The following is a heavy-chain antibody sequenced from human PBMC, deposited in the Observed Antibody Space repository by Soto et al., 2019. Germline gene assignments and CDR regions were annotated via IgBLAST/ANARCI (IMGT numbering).Heavy chain of an antibody. CDR2: ISYDGSNK. Sequence: GGSLRLSCAASGFTFSSYGMHWVRQAPGKGLEWVAVISYDGSNKYYADSVKGRFTISRDNSKNTLYLQMNSLRAEDTAVYYCAKAAPTYYYYYYGMDVWGRGTTVTVSS. V-gene: IGHV3-30*18. J-gene: IGHJ6*02. CDR1: GFTFSSYG. CDR3: AKAAPTYYYYYYGMDV.